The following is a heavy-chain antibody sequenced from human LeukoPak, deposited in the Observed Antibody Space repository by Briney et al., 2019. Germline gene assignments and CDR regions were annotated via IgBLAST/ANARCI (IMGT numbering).Heavy chain of an antibody. Sequence: GESLNISCKGSGYSFTSYWIGWVRQMPGKGLEWMGIIYPGDSDTRYSPSFQGQVTISADKSISTAYLQWSSLKASDTAMYYCARLPGIAAAGTGRDGFDPWGQGTLVTVSS. CDR3: ARLPGIAAAGTGRDGFDP. CDR1: GYSFTSYW. D-gene: IGHD6-13*01. J-gene: IGHJ5*02. CDR2: IYPGDSDT. V-gene: IGHV5-51*01.